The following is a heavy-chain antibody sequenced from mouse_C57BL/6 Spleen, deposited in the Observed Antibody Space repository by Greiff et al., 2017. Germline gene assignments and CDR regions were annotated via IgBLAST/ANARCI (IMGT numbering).Heavy chain of an antibody. CDR1: GYTFTSYW. V-gene: IGHV1-50*01. CDR3: ARCYYGSSFLYYFDY. J-gene: IGHJ2*01. Sequence: VQLQQSGAELVKPGASVKLSCKASGYTFTSYWMQWVKQRPGQGLEWIGEIDPSDSYNNYNQKFKGKATLTVDTSSSTAYMQLSSLTSEDSAVYYCARCYYGSSFLYYFDYWGQGTTLTVSS. D-gene: IGHD1-1*01. CDR2: IDPSDSYN.